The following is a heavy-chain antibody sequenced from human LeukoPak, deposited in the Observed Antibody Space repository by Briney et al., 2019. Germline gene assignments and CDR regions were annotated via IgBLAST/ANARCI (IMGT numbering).Heavy chain of an antibody. CDR3: ARVRDGYNFDYFDY. CDR1: GGSISSGGYY. Sequence: SQTLSLTCTVSGGSISSGGYYWRWIRQHPGKGLEWIGSIYYSGTTYYNRSLRSRVTISVDTSKNQFSLKLSSVTAADTAVYYCARVRDGYNFDYFDYWGQGTLVTVSS. D-gene: IGHD5-24*01. J-gene: IGHJ4*02. V-gene: IGHV4-31*03. CDR2: IYYSGTT.